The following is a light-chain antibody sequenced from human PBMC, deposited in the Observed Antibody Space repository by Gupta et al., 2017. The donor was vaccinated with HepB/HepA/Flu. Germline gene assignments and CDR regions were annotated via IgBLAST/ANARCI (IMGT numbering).Light chain of an antibody. CDR2: DAS. CDR1: QSVGSY. J-gene: IGKJ5*01. Sequence: DIVLTHSPATLSLSLGEIATLSCRASQSVGSYLAWYQQKPGQAPRLLINDASNRATGIPARFSGSGSGTDFTLTINSLEPEDFAIYYCQQRSKWPIAFGQGTQVEIK. CDR3: QQRSKWPIA. V-gene: IGKV3-11*01.